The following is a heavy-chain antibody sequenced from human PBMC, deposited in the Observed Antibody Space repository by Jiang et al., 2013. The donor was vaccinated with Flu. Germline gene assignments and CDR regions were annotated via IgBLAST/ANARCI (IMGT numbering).Heavy chain of an antibody. J-gene: IGHJ6*02. CDR3: TKGAYCGGDCHTPDYGMDV. CDR2: SRGTAYGGTT. D-gene: IGHD2-21*02. V-gene: IGHV3-49*04. Sequence: VQLVESGGHLVQPGRSLRLSCTTSGFTFGDYTMNWVRQAPGKGLEWVGFSRGTAYGGTTEYAASVKGRFTVSRDDSKRIAYLQMDSLKTEDTAVYYCTKGAYCGGDCHTPDYGMDVWGQGTTVTVSS. CDR1: GFTFGDYT.